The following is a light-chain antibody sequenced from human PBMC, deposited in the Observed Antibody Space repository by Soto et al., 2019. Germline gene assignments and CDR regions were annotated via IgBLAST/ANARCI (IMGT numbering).Light chain of an antibody. CDR2: GAY. J-gene: IGKJ1*01. Sequence: EIVLTQSPGTLSLSPGERATLSCRASQSVSSNYLAWYQQKPGQAPRLLIYGAYRRATGIPDRFSASGSGTDFTLTVSRLEPEDFAVYYCQQYGSSPPAFGQGTKVEIK. CDR1: QSVSSNY. V-gene: IGKV3-20*01. CDR3: QQYGSSPPA.